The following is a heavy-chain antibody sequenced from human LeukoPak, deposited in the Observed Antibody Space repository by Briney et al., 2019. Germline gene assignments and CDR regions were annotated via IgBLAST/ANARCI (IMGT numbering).Heavy chain of an antibody. Sequence: GGSLRLSCAASGFTFSSYAMSWVRQAPGKGLEWVSVIYSGGSTYYADSVKGRFTISRDNSKNTMYLQMNSLRAEDTAVYYCAKGYCSSTSCYALYYFDYWGQGTLVTVSS. J-gene: IGHJ4*02. CDR1: GFTFSSYA. CDR2: IYSGGST. D-gene: IGHD2-2*01. CDR3: AKGYCSSTSCYALYYFDY. V-gene: IGHV3-23*03.